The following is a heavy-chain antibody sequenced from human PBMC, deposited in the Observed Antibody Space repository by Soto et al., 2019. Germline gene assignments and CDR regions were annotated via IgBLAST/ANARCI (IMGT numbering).Heavy chain of an antibody. J-gene: IGHJ5*02. CDR1: GGSFSGYY. CDR2: INHSGST. Sequence: EPLSLTCAVYGGSFSGYYWSWIRQPPGKGLEWIGEINHSGSTNYNPSLKSRVTISVDTSKNQFSLKLSSVTAADTAVYYCARGRYDFWSGYYMGGDWFDPWGQGTLVTVSS. CDR3: ARGRYDFWSGYYMGGDWFDP. V-gene: IGHV4-34*01. D-gene: IGHD3-3*01.